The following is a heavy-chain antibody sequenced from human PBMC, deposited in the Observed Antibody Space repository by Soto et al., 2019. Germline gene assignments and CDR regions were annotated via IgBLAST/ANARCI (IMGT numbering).Heavy chain of an antibody. Sequence: PGGSLRLSCAASGFTFSSYAMSWVRQAPGKGLEWVSAISGSGGSTYYADSVKGRFTISRDNSKNTLYLQMNSLRAEDTAVYYCAKDNTAMDYYYYYGMDVWGQGTTVTVSS. CDR3: AKDNTAMDYYYYYGMDV. CDR2: ISGSGGST. J-gene: IGHJ6*02. V-gene: IGHV3-23*01. D-gene: IGHD5-18*01. CDR1: GFTFSSYA.